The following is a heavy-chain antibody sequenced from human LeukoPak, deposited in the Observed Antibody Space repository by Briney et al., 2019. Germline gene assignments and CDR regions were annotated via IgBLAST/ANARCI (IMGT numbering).Heavy chain of an antibody. D-gene: IGHD3-22*01. CDR1: GFSFSSYG. Sequence: AGGSLRLSCAASGFSFSSYGMHWVRQAPGKGLEWVAVIWYDGSIKYYGDSVKGRFTISRDNSKNTLYLQMNSLSAEDTAVYYCAKSRGYYYEKSGPADHWGQGTLVTVSS. J-gene: IGHJ4*02. V-gene: IGHV3-33*06. CDR2: IWYDGSIK. CDR3: AKSRGYYYEKSGPADH.